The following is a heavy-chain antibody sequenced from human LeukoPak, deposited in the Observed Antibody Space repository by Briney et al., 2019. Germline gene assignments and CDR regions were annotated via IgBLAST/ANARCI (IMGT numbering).Heavy chain of an antibody. CDR3: ATARNFRFEY. V-gene: IGHV3-74*01. CDR1: GLTFRTTW. CDR2: MNGEGTTI. J-gene: IGHJ4*02. D-gene: IGHD1-7*01. Sequence: GGSLRLSCATSGLTFRTTWMHWVRQAPGKGLMWVSRMNGEGTTIDYADSVKGRFTVSRDYAKNTLFLQVNNLRTEDTALYFCATARNFRFEYWGQGSLVIVSA.